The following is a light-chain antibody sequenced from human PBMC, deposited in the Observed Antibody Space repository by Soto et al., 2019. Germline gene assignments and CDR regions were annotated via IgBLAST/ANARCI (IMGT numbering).Light chain of an antibody. J-gene: IGKJ4*01. CDR1: QSGGSRF. V-gene: IGKV3-20*01. CDR2: GAS. Sequence: EIVLTQSPGTLSLSPGERATLSCRASQSGGSRFLAWYQQKPGQAPRLLIYGASNRATGIPDRFSGSGSPTAFTPTISRLVPDDFAVYYCQQSGPLPPGAVGGGTTVDIK. CDR3: QQSGPLPPGA.